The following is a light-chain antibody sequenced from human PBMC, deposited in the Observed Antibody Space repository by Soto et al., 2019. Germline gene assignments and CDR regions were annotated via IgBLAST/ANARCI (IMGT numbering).Light chain of an antibody. CDR2: DIS. Sequence: DIQMTQSPSTLSASVGDRVTITCRASQSISDWLAWYQQKPGKAPKLLIYDISNLEIGVPSRFSGSGSGTEFTLTISGLQPDDFATYYCQQSYSTLITFGQGTRLEI. V-gene: IGKV1-5*01. CDR3: QQSYSTLIT. J-gene: IGKJ5*01. CDR1: QSISDW.